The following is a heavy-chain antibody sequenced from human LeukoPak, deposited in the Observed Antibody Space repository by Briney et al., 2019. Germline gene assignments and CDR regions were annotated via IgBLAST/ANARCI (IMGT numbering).Heavy chain of an antibody. Sequence: PGGSLRLSCAASGFTFSNYWMHWVRQAPGKGLVWVSRINSDGSSTSYADSVQGRFTISRDNAKNSLYLQMNSLRDEDTAVYYCARGGNTGFDYWGQGTLVTVSS. CDR3: ARGGNTGFDY. D-gene: IGHD2-8*02. J-gene: IGHJ4*02. V-gene: IGHV3-74*01. CDR1: GFTFSNYW. CDR2: INSDGSST.